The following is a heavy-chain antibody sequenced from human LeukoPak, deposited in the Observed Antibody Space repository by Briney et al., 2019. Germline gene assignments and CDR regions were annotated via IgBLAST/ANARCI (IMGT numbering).Heavy chain of an antibody. J-gene: IGHJ4*02. Sequence: GGSLRLSCAASGFTFSSYAMSWVRQAPGKGLEWVSAIGGSGGSTYYADSVKGRFTISRDNSKNTLYLQMNSLRAEDTAVYYCAKVRAYYYDSSGYYYLDYWGQGTLVTVSS. CDR1: GFTFSSYA. D-gene: IGHD3-22*01. CDR2: IGGSGGST. V-gene: IGHV3-23*01. CDR3: AKVRAYYYDSSGYYYLDY.